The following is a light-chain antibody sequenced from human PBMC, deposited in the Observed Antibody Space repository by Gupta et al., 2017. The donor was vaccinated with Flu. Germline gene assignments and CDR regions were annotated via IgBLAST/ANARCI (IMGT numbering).Light chain of an antibody. V-gene: IGKV3-15*01. CDR1: QSVTSN. Sequence: EIVMTQSPATLSVSPGERATLSCRASQSVTSNLAWYQQKPGQAPRLLIFRASTRATGIPARFSGSGSGTEFTLTISSLQSEDFAVYYCQQYKDWPPYTFGQGTKLEIK. J-gene: IGKJ2*01. CDR3: QQYKDWPPYT. CDR2: RAS.